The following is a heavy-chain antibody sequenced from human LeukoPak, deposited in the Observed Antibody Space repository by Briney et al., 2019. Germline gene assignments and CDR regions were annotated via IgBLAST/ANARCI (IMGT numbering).Heavy chain of an antibody. V-gene: IGHV3-48*02. CDR2: ISSSSRTM. Sequence: GGSLRLSCAASGFTFSRYSMNWVRQAPGKGLEWVSYISSSSRTMYYADSVEGRFTISRDNAKTSLYLQMNSLRDEDTAVYYCARGYCSGGGCGAFDIWGQGTMVTVSS. D-gene: IGHD2-15*01. CDR1: GFTFSRYS. J-gene: IGHJ3*02. CDR3: ARGYCSGGGCGAFDI.